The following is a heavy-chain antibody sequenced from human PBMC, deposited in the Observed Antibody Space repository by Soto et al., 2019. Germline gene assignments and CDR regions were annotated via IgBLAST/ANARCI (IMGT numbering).Heavy chain of an antibody. D-gene: IGHD7-27*01. V-gene: IGHV4-39*01. CDR1: GGSVSSSSYY. J-gene: IGHJ3*02. CDR2: IYYSGST. Sequence: SETLSLTCTVSGGSVSSSSYYWGWIRQPPGKGLEWIGSIYYSGSTYYNPSLKSRVTISVDTSKNQFSLKLSSVTAADTAVYYCASFLDLTGFNMYAFDIWGQGTMVTVSS. CDR3: ASFLDLTGFNMYAFDI.